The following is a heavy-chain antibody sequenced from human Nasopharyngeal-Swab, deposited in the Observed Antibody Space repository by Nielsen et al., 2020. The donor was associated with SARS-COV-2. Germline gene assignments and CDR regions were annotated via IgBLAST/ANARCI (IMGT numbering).Heavy chain of an antibody. CDR2: ISGSGGSP. CDR1: GFTFRTHA. CDR3: AKDGGAYFDS. Sequence: ETLSLTCAASGFTFRTHAMTWVRQAPGKGLDWVSLISGSGGSPYYADSVKGRFTISRDDSKSTLYLQMNSLRAEDTAVYYCAKDGGAYFDSWGQGTLVTVSS. V-gene: IGHV3-23*01. D-gene: IGHD3-16*01. J-gene: IGHJ4*02.